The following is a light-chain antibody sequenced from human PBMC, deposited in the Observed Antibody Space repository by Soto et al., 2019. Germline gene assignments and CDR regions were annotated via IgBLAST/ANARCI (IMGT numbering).Light chain of an antibody. V-gene: IGKV1-39*01. CDR1: QSISSY. J-gene: IGKJ5*01. Sequence: DIQMTQSPSSLSASVGDRVTITCRASQSISSYLNCYQQKPGKAPKLLIYAASSLQSGVPSRFSGSGSGTDFTLTISSLQPEDFATYYCQQSYSTPHTFGHGTRLEIK. CDR3: QQSYSTPHT. CDR2: AAS.